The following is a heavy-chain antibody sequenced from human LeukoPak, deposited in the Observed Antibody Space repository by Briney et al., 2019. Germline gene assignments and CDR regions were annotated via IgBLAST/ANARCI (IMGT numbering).Heavy chain of an antibody. D-gene: IGHD1-26*01. CDR1: GGSISSYY. V-gene: IGHV4-59*01. CDR2: IYYNGST. J-gene: IGHJ4*02. Sequence: SSETLSLTCTVSGGSISSYYWSWIRQSPEKGLEWIGCIYYNGSTNYNPSLKSRVTISVDTSKNQFSLKLSSVTTADTAVYYCATVSWSYYEGDYWGQGTLVTVSS. CDR3: ATVSWSYYEGDY.